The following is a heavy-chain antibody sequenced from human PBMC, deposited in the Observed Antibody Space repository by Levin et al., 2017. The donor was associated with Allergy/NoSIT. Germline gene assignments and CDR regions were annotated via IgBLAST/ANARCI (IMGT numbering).Heavy chain of an antibody. CDR1: GFTFSSYA. J-gene: IGHJ4*02. Sequence: PGGSLRLSCAASGFTFSSYAMHWVRQAPGKGLEWVAVISYDGSNKYCADSVKGRFTISRDNSKNTLYLQMNSLRAEDTAVYYCAREGTTDRYCSSTSCLLLNHFDYWGQGTLVTVSS. V-gene: IGHV3-30-3*01. CDR2: ISYDGSNK. D-gene: IGHD2-2*01. CDR3: AREGTTDRYCSSTSCLLLNHFDY.